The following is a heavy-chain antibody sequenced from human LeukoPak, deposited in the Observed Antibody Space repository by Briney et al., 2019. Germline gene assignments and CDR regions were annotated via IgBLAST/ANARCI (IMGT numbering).Heavy chain of an antibody. D-gene: IGHD2-15*01. Sequence: GGSLRLSCAASGFTSSSYSLNWVRQAPGKGLEWVSYISSSSSTIYYADSVKGRFTISRDNAKNSLYLQMNSLRAEDTAVYYCARVTVVVIGAFDIWGQGTMVTVSS. CDR3: ARVTVVVIGAFDI. V-gene: IGHV3-48*01. CDR2: ISSSSSTI. CDR1: GFTSSSYS. J-gene: IGHJ3*02.